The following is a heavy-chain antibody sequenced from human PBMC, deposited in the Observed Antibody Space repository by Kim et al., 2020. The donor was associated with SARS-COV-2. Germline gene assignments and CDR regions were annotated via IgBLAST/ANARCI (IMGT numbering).Heavy chain of an antibody. V-gene: IGHV3-9*01. J-gene: IGHJ6*02. Sequence: DSGKGRFNISRDNAKNVLYLQMKSLRPEDTALYYCTKDIRAEGRDNYGMDVWGQGTTVTVSS. CDR3: TKDIRAEGRDNYGMDV.